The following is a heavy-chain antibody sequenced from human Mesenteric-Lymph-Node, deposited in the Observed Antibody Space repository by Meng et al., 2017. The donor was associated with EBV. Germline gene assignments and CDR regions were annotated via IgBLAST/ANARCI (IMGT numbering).Heavy chain of an antibody. V-gene: IGHV1-18*01. D-gene: IGHD5-12*01. Sequence: QGQLVQSGAEVKKPGASVKVTCKASGYTFSAYGISWVRQAPGQGLEWMGWISPFNGNTNYAQNLQDRVTMTTDTSTTTAYMELRNLRSDDTAVYYCARDVLGSGDYWGQGTLVTVSS. J-gene: IGHJ4*02. CDR2: ISPFNGNT. CDR3: ARDVLGSGDY. CDR1: GYTFSAYG.